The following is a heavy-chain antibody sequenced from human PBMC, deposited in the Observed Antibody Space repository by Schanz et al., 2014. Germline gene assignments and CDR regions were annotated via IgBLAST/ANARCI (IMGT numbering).Heavy chain of an antibody. CDR1: GGTFSSFG. CDR3: ARDYYDSSGYYYCDY. V-gene: IGHV1-69*04. Sequence: VQLEQSGAEVKKPGSSVKVSCKASGGTFSSFGINWVRQAPGQGLEWMGRIIPSLGLAKYEQKFQDKVTITADTSTTTAYMELSGLRAEDTAVYYCARDYYDSSGYYYCDYWGQGTLVTVSS. CDR2: IIPSLGLA. D-gene: IGHD3-22*01. J-gene: IGHJ4*02.